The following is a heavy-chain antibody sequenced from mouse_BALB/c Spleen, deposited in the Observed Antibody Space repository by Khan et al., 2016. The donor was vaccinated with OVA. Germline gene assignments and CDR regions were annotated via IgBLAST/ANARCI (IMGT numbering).Heavy chain of an antibody. CDR1: GYTFTSNT. CDR3: ARRTTGYTMDY. V-gene: IGHV1-4*01. CDR2: INPRSGYT. J-gene: IGHJ4*01. D-gene: IGHD2-14*01. Sequence: QVQLQQSGADLARPGASVRMSCKASGYTFTSNTMHWVKQRPGQGLEWIGYINPRSGYTNYNQNFKDKATLTADTSSSTAYLQLSSLTSEASAVYDCARRTTGYTMDYWGQGTSGTVSA.